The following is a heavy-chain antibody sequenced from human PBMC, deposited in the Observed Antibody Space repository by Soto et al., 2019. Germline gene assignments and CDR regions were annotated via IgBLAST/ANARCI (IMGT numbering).Heavy chain of an antibody. J-gene: IGHJ4*02. Sequence: PGGSLRLSCVASGFTFSSYYINWVRQAPWKGPEWVSHISGSGTTIYYADSVRGRFTISRDNAKNSLYLQMNSLRAEDRAIYYCARGYTGGWSRGGYFDYGGQGRLVTVSS. CDR1: GFTFSSYY. D-gene: IGHD2-8*02. CDR2: ISGSGTTI. V-gene: IGHV3-48*03. CDR3: ARGYTGGWSRGGYFDY.